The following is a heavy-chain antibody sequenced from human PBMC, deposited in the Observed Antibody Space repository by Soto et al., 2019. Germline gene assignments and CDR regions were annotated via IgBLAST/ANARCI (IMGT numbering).Heavy chain of an antibody. Sequence: PSETLSLTCAVYGGSFSGYYWSWIRQPPGKGLEWIGEINHSGSTNYNPSLKSRVTISVDTSKNQFSLKLSSVTAADTAVYYCARWAGYCSSTSCFISPWSNYYYHGMDVWGQGTTVTVSS. V-gene: IGHV4-34*01. J-gene: IGHJ6*02. CDR2: INHSGST. CDR3: ARWAGYCSSTSCFISPWSNYYYHGMDV. CDR1: GGSFSGYY. D-gene: IGHD2-2*03.